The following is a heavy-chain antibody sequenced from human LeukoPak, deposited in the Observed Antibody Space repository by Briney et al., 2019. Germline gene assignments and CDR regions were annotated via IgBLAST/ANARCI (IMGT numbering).Heavy chain of an antibody. V-gene: IGHV4-28*01. J-gene: IGHJ4*02. CDR1: GYSISSGHW. D-gene: IGHD5-24*01. CDR2: IYSSGST. Sequence: SETLSLTCTVSGYSISSGHWWGWIRQPPGKRLEWIGYIYSSGSTYYNPSLKSRVTMSVDTSKNQFSLKVSSVTAVDTAVYYCARKSRDGYLFDFWGQGTLVTVSS. CDR3: ARKSRDGYLFDF.